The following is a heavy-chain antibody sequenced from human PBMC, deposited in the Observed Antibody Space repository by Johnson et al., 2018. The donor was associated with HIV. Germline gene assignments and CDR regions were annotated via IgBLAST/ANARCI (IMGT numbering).Heavy chain of an antibody. V-gene: IGHV3-9*01. CDR2: ITSNSGSI. CDR1: GFIFDDFA. J-gene: IGHJ3*02. Sequence: VQLVESGGGLVQPGRSLRLSCAASGFIFDDFAMHWVRQVPGKGLEWASGITSNSGSIDYADSVKGRFNIPRDNAQNSLYLQMNSLTAEDTALYYCTRCNYKFWSGSYDAFDIWGQGTMVTVSS. D-gene: IGHD3-3*01. CDR3: TRCNYKFWSGSYDAFDI.